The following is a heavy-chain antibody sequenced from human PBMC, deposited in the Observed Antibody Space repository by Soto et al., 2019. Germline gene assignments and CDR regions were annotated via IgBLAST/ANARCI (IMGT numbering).Heavy chain of an antibody. CDR1: GFTFSSYA. Sequence: GSLRLSCAASGFTFSSYAMSWVRQAPGKGLEWVSAISGSGGSTYYADSVKGRFTISRDNSKNTLYLQMNSLRAEGTAVYYCAKPFLSLTEAFDIWGQGTMVTVSS. V-gene: IGHV3-23*01. CDR2: ISGSGGST. CDR3: AKPFLSLTEAFDI. D-gene: IGHD3-16*02. J-gene: IGHJ3*02.